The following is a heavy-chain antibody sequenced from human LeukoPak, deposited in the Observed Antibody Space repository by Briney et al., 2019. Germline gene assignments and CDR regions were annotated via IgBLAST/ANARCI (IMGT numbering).Heavy chain of an antibody. Sequence: SETLSLTCTVSVGSLSSSSFYWGWIRQPPGKGLEGIVYIYYSGSTNYNPSLKSRVTISVDTSKNQFSLKLSSVTAADTAVYYCASRGGIAAAATGSYDYWGQGTLVTVSS. CDR3: ASRGGIAAAATGSYDY. CDR1: VGSLSSSSFY. D-gene: IGHD6-13*01. V-gene: IGHV4-61*05. CDR2: IYYSGST. J-gene: IGHJ4*02.